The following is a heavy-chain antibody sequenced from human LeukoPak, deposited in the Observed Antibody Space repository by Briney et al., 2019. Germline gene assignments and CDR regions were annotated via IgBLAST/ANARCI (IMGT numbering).Heavy chain of an antibody. D-gene: IGHD4-11*01. CDR3: ARGQDRSTVTGSLDY. CDR2: IYYSGST. Sequence: PSETLSLTCTVSGGSISSYYWSWIRQPPGKGLEWIGYIYYSGSTNYNPSLKSRVTISVDTSKNQFSPKLSSVTAADTAVYYCARGQDRSTVTGSLDYWGQGTLVTVSS. V-gene: IGHV4-59*12. CDR1: GGSISSYY. J-gene: IGHJ4*02.